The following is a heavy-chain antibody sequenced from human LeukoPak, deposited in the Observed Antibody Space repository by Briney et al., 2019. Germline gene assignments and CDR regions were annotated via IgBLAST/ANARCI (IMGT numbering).Heavy chain of an antibody. Sequence: SETLSLTCTVSGGSISSSSYYWGWIRQPPGKGLEWIGSNDYSGNTYYIPSLKSRVTISIDTSKNQFSLRLSSVTAADTAVYYCARLEGGTMEDYWGQGTLVTVSS. CDR1: GGSISSSSYY. CDR2: NDYSGNT. CDR3: ARLEGGTMEDY. V-gene: IGHV4-39*07. J-gene: IGHJ4*02. D-gene: IGHD1-1*01.